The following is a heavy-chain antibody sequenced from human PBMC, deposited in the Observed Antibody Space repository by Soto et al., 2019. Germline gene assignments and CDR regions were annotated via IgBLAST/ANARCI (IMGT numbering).Heavy chain of an antibody. CDR1: GGTFSSYA. V-gene: IGHV1-69*01. J-gene: IGHJ6*02. Sequence: QVQLVQSGAEVKKPGSSVKVSCKASGGTFSSYAISWVRQAPGQGLEWMGGIIPIFGTANYAQKFQGRGTITADESTSTAYMELSSLRSEDTAVYYCARVRYFDPSYGMDVWGQGTTVTVSS. CDR2: IIPIFGTA. CDR3: ARVRYFDPSYGMDV. D-gene: IGHD3-9*01.